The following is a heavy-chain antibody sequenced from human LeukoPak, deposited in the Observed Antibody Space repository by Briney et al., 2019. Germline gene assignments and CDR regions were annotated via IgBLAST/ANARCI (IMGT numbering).Heavy chain of an antibody. Sequence: GGPLRLSCVGSGFAFGVHAMSWVRQAPGKGPEWVATIGSGADLFYAESVKGRFTISRDDPRNTVWLQMNSLRAEDTALYYCAKDWTPHNRVYDCLDAWGQGTQATVSS. CDR2: IGSGADL. J-gene: IGHJ5*02. CDR3: AKDWTPHNRVYDCLDA. CDR1: GFAFGVHA. V-gene: IGHV3-23*01. D-gene: IGHD3-16*01.